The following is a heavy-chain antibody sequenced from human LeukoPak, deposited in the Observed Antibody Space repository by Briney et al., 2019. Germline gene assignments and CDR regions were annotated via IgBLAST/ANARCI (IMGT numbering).Heavy chain of an antibody. J-gene: IGHJ5*02. V-gene: IGHV4-30-2*01. CDR2: IYHSGST. CDR1: GGSISSGGYY. CDR3: TRHIPLSVVDP. Sequence: PSETLSLTCTVSGGSISSGGYYWSWIRQPPGKGLEWIGYIYHSGSTYYNPSLKSRVTISLDTSKNQFSLKLSSVTAADTAVYYCTRHIPLSVVDPWGQGTLVTVSS. D-gene: IGHD2-21*01.